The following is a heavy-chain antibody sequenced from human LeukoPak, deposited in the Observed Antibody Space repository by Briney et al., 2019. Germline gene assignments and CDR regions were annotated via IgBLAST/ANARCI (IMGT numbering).Heavy chain of an antibody. Sequence: SGTLSLTCTVSGGSISSYYWSWIRQPPGKGLEWIGYIYYSGSTNYNPSLKSRVTISVDTSKNQFSLKLSSVTAADTAVYYCARAYSSGSYFSRYYYYGMDVWGQGTTVTVSS. D-gene: IGHD3-10*01. CDR2: IYYSGST. V-gene: IGHV4-59*01. CDR3: ARAYSSGSYFSRYYYYGMDV. J-gene: IGHJ6*02. CDR1: GGSISSYY.